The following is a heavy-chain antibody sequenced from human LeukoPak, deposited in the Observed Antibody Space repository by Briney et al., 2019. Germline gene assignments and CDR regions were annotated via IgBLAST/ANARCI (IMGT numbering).Heavy chain of an antibody. D-gene: IGHD2-15*01. CDR2: INHSGST. CDR1: GGSFSGYY. J-gene: IGHJ4*02. CDR3: ARDRFYCSGGSCYGPTDY. Sequence: SETLSLTCAVYGGSFSGYYWSWIRQPPGKGLEWIGEINHSGSTNYNPSLKSRVTISVDTSKNQFSLKLSSVTAADTAVYYCARDRFYCSGGSCYGPTDYWGQGTLVTVSS. V-gene: IGHV4-34*01.